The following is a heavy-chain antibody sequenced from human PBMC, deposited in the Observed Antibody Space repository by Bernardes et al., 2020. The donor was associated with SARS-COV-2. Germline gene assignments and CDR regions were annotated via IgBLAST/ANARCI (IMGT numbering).Heavy chain of an antibody. CDR3: ARAVITFGGVIVIRAFDI. Sequence: GESLKISCKGSGYSFTSYWIGWVRQMPGKGLEWMGIIYPGDSDTRYSPSFQGQVTISADKSISTAYLQWSSLKASDTAMYYCARAVITFGGVIVIRAFDIWGQGTMVTVSS. J-gene: IGHJ3*02. CDR1: GYSFTSYW. CDR2: IYPGDSDT. V-gene: IGHV5-51*01. D-gene: IGHD3-16*02.